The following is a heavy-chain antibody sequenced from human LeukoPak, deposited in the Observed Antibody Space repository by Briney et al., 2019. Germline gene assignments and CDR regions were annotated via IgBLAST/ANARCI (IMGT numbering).Heavy chain of an antibody. CDR2: VYYSGST. J-gene: IGHJ4*02. D-gene: IGHD6-13*01. V-gene: IGHV4-59*08. CDR1: GGSISSYY. CDR3: ARRRMNTAAGSHFGY. Sequence: NPSETLSLTCTVSGGSISSYYWSWIRQPPGKGLEWIGYVYYSGSTNYNPSLKSRVTISVDTSKNQFSLKLSSVTAADTAVYYCARRRMNTAAGSHFGYWGQGTLVTVSS.